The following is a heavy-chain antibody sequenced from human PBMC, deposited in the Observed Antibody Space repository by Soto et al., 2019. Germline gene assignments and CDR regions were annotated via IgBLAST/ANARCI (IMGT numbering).Heavy chain of an antibody. Sequence: SETLSLTCAVYGGSFSGYYWSWIRQPPGKGLEWIGEINHSGSTNYNPSLKSRVTISVDTSKNQFSLKLSSVTAADTAVYYCARGGYSYVGNGMDVWGQGTTVTVSS. CDR1: GGSFSGYY. V-gene: IGHV4-34*01. CDR3: ARGGYSYVGNGMDV. CDR2: INHSGST. D-gene: IGHD5-18*01. J-gene: IGHJ6*02.